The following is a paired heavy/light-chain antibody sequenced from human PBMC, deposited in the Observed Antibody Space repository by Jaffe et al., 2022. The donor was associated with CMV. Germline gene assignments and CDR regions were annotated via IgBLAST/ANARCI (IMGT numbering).Heavy chain of an antibody. D-gene: IGHD1-26*01. CDR3: ARSGSGITLSPATKRKHWFDP. Sequence: QVQLVQSGAEVKKPGASVKVSCKASGYTFTSYFISWVRQAPGQGLEWMGWISAYNGNTNYAQKLQGRVTMTTDTSTSTAYMELRSLRSDDTAVYYCARSGSGITLSPATKRKHWFDPWGQGTLVTVSS. V-gene: IGHV1-18*01. CDR1: GYTFTSYF. J-gene: IGHJ5*02. CDR2: ISAYNGNT.
Light chain of an antibody. V-gene: IGKV3-15*01. CDR1: QSVSSN. J-gene: IGKJ4*01. CDR2: GAS. Sequence: EIVMTQSPATLSVSPGERATLSCRASQSVSSNLAWYQQKPGQAPRLLIYGASTRATGIPARFSGSGSGTEFTLTISSLQSEDFAVYYCQQYNNRPPLTFGGGTKVEIK. CDR3: QQYNNRPPLT.